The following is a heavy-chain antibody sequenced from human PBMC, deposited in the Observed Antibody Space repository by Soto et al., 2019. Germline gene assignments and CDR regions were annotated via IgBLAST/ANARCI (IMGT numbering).Heavy chain of an antibody. CDR2: IYSGGYT. Sequence: EVQLVESGGGLIQPGGSLRLSCAVSGFTVSNNYMSWVRQAPGKGLEGVSVIYSGGYTAYGDSVKGRFTISRDNSKNTIYLQNKTRRADGPAMYFFATLPGGGGYWGQGTLVTVSS. D-gene: IGHD3-10*01. V-gene: IGHV3-53*01. CDR1: GFTVSNNY. CDR3: ATLPGGGGY. J-gene: IGHJ4*02.